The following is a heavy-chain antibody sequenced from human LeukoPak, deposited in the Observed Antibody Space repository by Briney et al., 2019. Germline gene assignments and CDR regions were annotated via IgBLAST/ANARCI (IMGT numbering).Heavy chain of an antibody. CDR2: ISYDGSNK. CDR3: AKGRGYSYGYGFEDY. CDR1: GFTFSSYG. D-gene: IGHD5-18*01. Sequence: GGSLRLSCAASGFTFSSYGMHWVRQAPGKGLERVAVISYDGSNKYYADSVKGRFTISRDNSKNTLYLQMNSLRAEDTAVYYCAKGRGYSYGYGFEDYWGQGTLVTVSS. V-gene: IGHV3-30*18. J-gene: IGHJ4*02.